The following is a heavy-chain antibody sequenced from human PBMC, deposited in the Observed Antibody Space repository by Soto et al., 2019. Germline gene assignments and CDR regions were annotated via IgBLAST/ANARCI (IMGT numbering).Heavy chain of an antibody. CDR3: ATNYYGSGSWDYGMDV. Sequence: QVQLVQSGAEVKKPGSSVKVSCKASGGTFSSYAISWVRQAPGQGLEWMGGIIPIFGTANYAQKFQGRVTITADESTSTAYMELSSVRSEDTAVYYCATNYYGSGSWDYGMDVWGQGTTVTVSS. V-gene: IGHV1-69*01. D-gene: IGHD3-10*01. CDR2: IIPIFGTA. J-gene: IGHJ6*02. CDR1: GGTFSSYA.